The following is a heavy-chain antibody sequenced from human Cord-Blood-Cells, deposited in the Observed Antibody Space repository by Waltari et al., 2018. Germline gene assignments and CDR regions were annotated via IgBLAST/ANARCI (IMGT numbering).Heavy chain of an antibody. V-gene: IGHV4-39*01. D-gene: IGHD3-3*01. CDR2: IYYSGST. CDR3: ARGRIFGVVIEGWFDP. J-gene: IGHJ5*02. CDR1: GGSISSSSYS. Sequence: QLQLQESGPGLVKPSEPLSLTCTVSGGSISSSSYSWGWIRQPPGKGLEWIGRIYYSGSTYYNPSLKSRVTISVDTSKNQFSLKLSSVTAADTAVYYCARGRIFGVVIEGWFDPWGQGTLVTVSS.